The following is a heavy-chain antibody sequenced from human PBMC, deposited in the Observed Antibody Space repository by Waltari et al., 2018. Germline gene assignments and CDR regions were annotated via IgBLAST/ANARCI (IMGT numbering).Heavy chain of an antibody. CDR2: VNSDGTRS. D-gene: IGHD7-27*01. CDR3: ARDTPGDGIDY. CDR1: GFTFSNYW. J-gene: IGHJ4*02. Sequence: EVQMVESGGGLVQPGGSLRLSCAASGFTFSNYWMHWVRQIPGKGLIWVSHVNSDGTRSTYAESEKGRVTISRDNAKSTLYLQMNSLRVEDTAVYYCARDTPGDGIDYWGQGTLVTVSS. V-gene: IGHV3-74*03.